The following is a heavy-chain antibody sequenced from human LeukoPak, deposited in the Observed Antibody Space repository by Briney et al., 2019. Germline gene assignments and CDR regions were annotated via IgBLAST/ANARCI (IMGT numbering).Heavy chain of an antibody. CDR1: GGSISSNGYF. CDR3: ARHGNIVVVVAVRGFDP. Sequence: SDTLYLTCTDSGGSISSNGYFWGWIRQPPGKRKECIGTIYYSVITSDSPSLKSRVTISVDTSKIQFSLWLSSVTAADTAFYYCARHGNIVVVVAVRGFDPWGQGTLVTVSS. V-gene: IGHV4-39*01. J-gene: IGHJ5*02. CDR2: IYYSVIT. D-gene: IGHD2-15*01.